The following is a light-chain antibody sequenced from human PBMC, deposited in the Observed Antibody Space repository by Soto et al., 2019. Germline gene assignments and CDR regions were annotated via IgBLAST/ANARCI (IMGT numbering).Light chain of an antibody. CDR2: GTS. Sequence: EIVMTQSPATLSVSPGERATLSCRASQSVSSNLAWYQQKPGQAPRLLMYGTSTRATVIPARFSGSGSATEFSLSITGLPSEDFAVYFCPEYYNWPPYTFGQGTKLEIK. J-gene: IGKJ2*01. V-gene: IGKV3-15*01. CDR1: QSVSSN. CDR3: PEYYNWPPYT.